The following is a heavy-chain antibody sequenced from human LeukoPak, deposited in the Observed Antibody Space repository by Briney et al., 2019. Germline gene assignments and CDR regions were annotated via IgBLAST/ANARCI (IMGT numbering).Heavy chain of an antibody. CDR2: IFTSGST. J-gene: IGHJ6*03. V-gene: IGHV4-4*07. Sequence: SETLSLTCTVSGGSISGFYWSWIRQPAGKGLEWIGRIFTSGSTNYNPSLKSRVTISVDKSKNQFSLKLSSVTAADTAVYYCARERTSYYYYYMDVWGKGTTVTVSS. CDR1: GGSISGFY. CDR3: ARERTSYYYYYMDV.